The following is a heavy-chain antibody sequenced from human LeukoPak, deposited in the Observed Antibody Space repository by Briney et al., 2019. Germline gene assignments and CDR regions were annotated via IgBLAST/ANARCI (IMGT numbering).Heavy chain of an antibody. Sequence: PSETLSLTCIVSGGSISSYYWSWIRQPPGKGLEWIGYIYYSGSTNYNPSLKSRVTISVDTSKNQFSLKLSSVTAADTAVYYCARVEMATDYYFDYWGQGTLVTVSS. CDR1: GGSISSYY. D-gene: IGHD5-24*01. V-gene: IGHV4-59*01. CDR3: ARVEMATDYYFDY. CDR2: IYYSGST. J-gene: IGHJ4*02.